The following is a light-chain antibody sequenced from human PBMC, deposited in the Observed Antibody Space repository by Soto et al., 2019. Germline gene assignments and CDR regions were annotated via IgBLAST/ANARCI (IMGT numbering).Light chain of an antibody. CDR1: SSDVGGYNY. V-gene: IGLV2-14*01. CDR2: DVS. J-gene: IGLJ1*01. CDR3: SSYTSSSTVYV. Sequence: QSALTQPASVSGSPGQSITISCTGTSSDVGGYNYVSWYQQHPGKAPKLMIYDVSNRPSGVSNRFSGSKSGNTASLTISGLQAEDEPDYYCSSYTSSSTVYVFGTGTKLTVL.